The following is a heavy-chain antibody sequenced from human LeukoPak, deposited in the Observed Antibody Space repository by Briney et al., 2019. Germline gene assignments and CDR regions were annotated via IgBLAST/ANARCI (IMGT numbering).Heavy chain of an antibody. CDR3: AKFPNYYDSSGG. D-gene: IGHD3-22*01. V-gene: IGHV3-30*02. Sequence: GGSLRLSCAASGFTFSSYGMHWVRQAPGKGLEWVAFIRYDGSNKYYADSVKGRFTISRDNSKNTLYLQMNSLRAEDTAVYYCAKFPNYYDSSGGWGQGTLVTVSS. J-gene: IGHJ4*02. CDR2: IRYDGSNK. CDR1: GFTFSSYG.